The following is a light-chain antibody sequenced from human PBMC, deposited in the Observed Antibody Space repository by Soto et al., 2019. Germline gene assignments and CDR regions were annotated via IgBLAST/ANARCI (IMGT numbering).Light chain of an antibody. Sequence: QSVLTQPPSVSGAPGQRVTISCTGSSSNIGAGYDVHWYQQLPGTAPKLLVHGNTDRPSGVPDRFSGSKSGTSASLAITGLQAEDEADYYCQSYDSSLSXWLXGGGTQLTVL. J-gene: IGLJ2*01. V-gene: IGLV1-40*01. CDR3: QSYDSSLSXWL. CDR2: GNT. CDR1: SSNIGAGYD.